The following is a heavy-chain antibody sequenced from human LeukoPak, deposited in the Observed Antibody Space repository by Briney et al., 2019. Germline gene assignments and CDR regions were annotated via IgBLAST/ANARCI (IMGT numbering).Heavy chain of an antibody. D-gene: IGHD3-3*01. CDR1: GFIFSNYA. CDR2: TSYDGNNK. CDR3: ARDLTIFGVGISHYNGMDV. J-gene: IGHJ6*02. V-gene: IGHV3-30-3*01. Sequence: RPGGSLRLSCAASGFIFSNYALHWVRQAPGKGLEWVAVTSYDGNNKYYADSVKGRFTISRDNSKNTLYLQMNSLKTEGTAMYYCARDLTIFGVGISHYNGMDVWGQGTTVTVSS.